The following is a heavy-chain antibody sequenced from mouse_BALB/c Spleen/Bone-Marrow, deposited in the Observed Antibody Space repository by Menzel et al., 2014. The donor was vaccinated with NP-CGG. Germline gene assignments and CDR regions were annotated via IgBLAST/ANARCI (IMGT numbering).Heavy chain of an antibody. Sequence: EVHLVESGGGLVQPGGSLILSCATSGFTFTDYFMTWVRQPPGKALEWSGFIRNKANGYTTEYSASVKGRFTSSRNNSQSILYLQMNTLRAEDSATYYCARGYYDDYWGQGTTLTVSS. D-gene: IGHD2-4*01. V-gene: IGHV7-3*02. CDR1: GFTFTDYF. CDR2: IRNKANGYTT. CDR3: ARGYYDDY. J-gene: IGHJ2*01.